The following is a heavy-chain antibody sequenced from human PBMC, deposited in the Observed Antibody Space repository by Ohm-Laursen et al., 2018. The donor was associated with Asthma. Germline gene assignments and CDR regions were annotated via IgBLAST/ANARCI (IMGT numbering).Heavy chain of an antibody. Sequence: GASVKVSCNAAGYKFSSYGISWVRQAPGQGLEWMGWISAYNGNTKYAQKFQGRVTTTTDTSTSTAYMELRSLRSDDTAVYYCARDPPPSCSSSINCYFIDYWGQGTLVTVSS. CDR2: ISAYNGNT. CDR1: GYKFSSYG. CDR3: ARDPPPSCSSSINCYFIDY. J-gene: IGHJ4*02. D-gene: IGHD2-2*01. V-gene: IGHV1-18*04.